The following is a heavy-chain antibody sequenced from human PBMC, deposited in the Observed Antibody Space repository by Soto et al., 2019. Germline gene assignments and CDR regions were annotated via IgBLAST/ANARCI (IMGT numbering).Heavy chain of an antibody. CDR3: ATPGTYYYDSSGYPPFDY. V-gene: IGHV1-3*01. CDR1: GYTFSNFA. D-gene: IGHD3-22*01. CDR2: INAGNWNT. J-gene: IGHJ4*02. Sequence: ASVKVSCKASGYTFSNFAMHWVRQAPGQRLEWMGWINAGNWNTKYSQKFQGRVTITKDTSASTAYMELSSLRSEDTAVYYCATPGTYYYDSSGYPPFDYWGQGTLVTVSS.